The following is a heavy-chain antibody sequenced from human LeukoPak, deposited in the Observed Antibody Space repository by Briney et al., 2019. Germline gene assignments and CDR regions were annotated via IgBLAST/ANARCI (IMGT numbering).Heavy chain of an antibody. V-gene: IGHV3-48*02. CDR3: ARDSGTYSTQY. D-gene: IGHD1-26*01. Sequence: GGSLRLSCAASGFTFSSYSMNWVRPAPGKGLEWVSYISRSSSAIYYADSVKGRFTISRDDGKNSLYLQMNSLRDGDTAVYFCARDSGTYSTQYWGQGTLVTVSS. CDR2: ISRSSSAI. CDR1: GFTFSSYS. J-gene: IGHJ4*02.